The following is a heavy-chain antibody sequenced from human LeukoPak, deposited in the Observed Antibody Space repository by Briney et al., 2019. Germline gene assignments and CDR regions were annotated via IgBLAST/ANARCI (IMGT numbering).Heavy chain of an antibody. CDR2: INPSGST. CDR3: AKGITYYPIKY. D-gene: IGHD1-26*01. CDR1: GGSFSGYY. V-gene: IGHV4-34*01. J-gene: IGHJ4*02. Sequence: SETLSLTCAVYGGSFSGYYWSWIRQPPGKGLEWIGEINPSGSTNYSQSLKSRVTMSVDTSRKQFSLNLTSVTAADTAVYYCAKGITYYPIKYWGQGALVTVS.